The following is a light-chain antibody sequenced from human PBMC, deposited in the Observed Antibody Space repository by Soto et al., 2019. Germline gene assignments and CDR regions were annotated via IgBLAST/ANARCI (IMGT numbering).Light chain of an antibody. CDR2: WAS. Sequence: DIVMTQSPDSLAVSLGERATINCKSSQSVLYSSNNKNYLTWYQQKPGQPPKLLIYWASTRDSGVTDQFSGSGSGTDFTFTISRLQAEDVAVYCCQQYYITPWTFGQGTKVEIK. CDR1: QSVLYSSNNKNY. J-gene: IGKJ1*01. CDR3: QQYYITPWT. V-gene: IGKV4-1*01.